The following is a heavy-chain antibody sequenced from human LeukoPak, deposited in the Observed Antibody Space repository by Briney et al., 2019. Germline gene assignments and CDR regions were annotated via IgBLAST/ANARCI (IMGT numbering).Heavy chain of an antibody. CDR1: GFTFSNYA. D-gene: IGHD6-19*01. V-gene: IGHV3-23*01. J-gene: IGHJ4*02. CDR2: LSGRGGST. CDR3: AKDRGSGWPQFDY. Sequence: PGGSLRLSCAASGFTFSNYAMSWVRQAPGKGLEWVSALSGRGGSTYYADSVKGRFTISRDNSKNTLYLQMNSLRAEDTAVYYCAKDRGSGWPQFDYWGQGTLVTVSS.